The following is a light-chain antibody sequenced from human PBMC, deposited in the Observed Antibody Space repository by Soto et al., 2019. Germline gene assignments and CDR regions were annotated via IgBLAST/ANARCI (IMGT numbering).Light chain of an antibody. J-gene: IGKJ5*01. CDR2: GAS. CDR3: QHYDSLPIT. CDR1: QSVSSSY. V-gene: IGKV3-20*01. Sequence: EIVLTQSPVTLSLSSGERAPLSCRGSQSVSSSYLAWYQQKPGQPPRLLIYGASSRATGIPDRFSGSGSGTDFTLTISRLEPEDFAVFYCQHYDSLPITFGQGTRLEIK.